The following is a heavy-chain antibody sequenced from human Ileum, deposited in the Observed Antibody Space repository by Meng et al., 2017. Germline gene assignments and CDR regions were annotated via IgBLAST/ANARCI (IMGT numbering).Heavy chain of an antibody. Sequence: GESLKISCAASGFTFSSYEMNWVRQAPGKGLEWVSYISTSGTTIDYADSVKGRFTISRDNAQNSLFLQMNSLRAEDTAVYFCARDKGSGSSDEESGFDYWGQGKPVNGAS. CDR3: ARDKGSGSSDEESGFDY. D-gene: IGHD6-19*01. V-gene: IGHV3-48*03. CDR2: ISTSGTTI. CDR1: GFTFSSYE. J-gene: IGHJ4*02.